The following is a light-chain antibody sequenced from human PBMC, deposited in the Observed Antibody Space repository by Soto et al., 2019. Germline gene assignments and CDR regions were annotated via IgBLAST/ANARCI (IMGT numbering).Light chain of an antibody. CDR2: DAS. V-gene: IGKV3-11*01. Sequence: EIVLTQSPATLSLSPGERATLSCRASQSVSSYLAWYQQKPGQAPRLLIYDASNRATGIPARFSGSGSGTDFTLTISSLEPDDVAVYYCQQRSNWPRFGQGTRLEMK. CDR1: QSVSSY. CDR3: QQRSNWPR. J-gene: IGKJ5*01.